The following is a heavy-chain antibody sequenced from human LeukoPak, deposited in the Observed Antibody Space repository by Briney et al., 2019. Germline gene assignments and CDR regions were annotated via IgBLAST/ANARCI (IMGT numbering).Heavy chain of an antibody. CDR2: IIPILGIA. CDR3: AIYYDSSGYLLDY. J-gene: IGHJ4*02. V-gene: IGHV1-69*04. CDR1: GGTFSSYA. D-gene: IGHD3-22*01. Sequence: GASVKVSCKASGGTFSSYAISWVRQAPGQGLEWMGRIIPILGIANYAQKFQGRVTITADKSTSTAYMELSSLRSEDTAVYYCAIYYDSSGYLLDYWGQGTLVTVSS.